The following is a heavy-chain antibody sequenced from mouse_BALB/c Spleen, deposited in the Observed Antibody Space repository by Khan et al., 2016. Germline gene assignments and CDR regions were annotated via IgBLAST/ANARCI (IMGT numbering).Heavy chain of an antibody. Sequence: QVQLQQSGTELVRPGASVKLSCKASSYSFTRYWMNWVKQRPGQGLEWIGMIHPSDSDSRLNQKFKDKATLTVDNSSSIAYMQLSSPTSEDSAVYYCTRAAYGNHTYYAMDYWGQGTSVTVSS. CDR3: TRAAYGNHTYYAMDY. D-gene: IGHD2-1*01. J-gene: IGHJ4*01. CDR1: SYSFTRYW. V-gene: IGHV1-61*01. CDR2: IHPSDSDS.